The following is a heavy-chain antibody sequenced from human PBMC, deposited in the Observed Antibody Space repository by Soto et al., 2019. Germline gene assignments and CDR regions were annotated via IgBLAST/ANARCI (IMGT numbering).Heavy chain of an antibody. D-gene: IGHD6-13*01. J-gene: IGHJ6*02. V-gene: IGHV4-34*02. Sequence: QVALQQWGAGLLKPSQTLSLTCAVYGESFNDYFWTWIRQSPGGGLEWLAEVHHTGTSYYNPSLKSRLAVSVDTSSNQFAPNLTALTAADTATYYCARRKDSSRYYYGMDVWGQGTTVVVSS. CDR1: GESFNDYF. CDR3: ARRKDSSRYYYGMDV. CDR2: VHHTGTS.